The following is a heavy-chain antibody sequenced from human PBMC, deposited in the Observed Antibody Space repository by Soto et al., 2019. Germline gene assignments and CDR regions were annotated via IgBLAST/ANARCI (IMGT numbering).Heavy chain of an antibody. CDR2: IYYSGST. D-gene: IGHD3-3*02. Sequence: SETLSLTCTVSGGSVSSGSYYWSWIRQPPGKGLEWIGYIYYSGSTNYNPSLKSRVTISVDTSKNQFSLSLRSVTAADTAIYYCARDFNSIFDDFADMRWNFDPWGQGTLVTVSS. J-gene: IGHJ5*02. V-gene: IGHV4-61*01. CDR3: ARDFNSIFDDFADMRWNFDP. CDR1: GGSVSSGSYY.